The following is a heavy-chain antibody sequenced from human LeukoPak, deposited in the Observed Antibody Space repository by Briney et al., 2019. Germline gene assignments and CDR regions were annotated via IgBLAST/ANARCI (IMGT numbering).Heavy chain of an antibody. CDR3: ARDGVGATSVY. D-gene: IGHD1-26*01. J-gene: IGHJ4*02. V-gene: IGHV1-69*13. Sequence: GASVKVSCKASGYTFTTYDINWVRQAPGQGLEWMGGIIPIFGTANYAQKFQGRVTITADESTSTAYMELSSLRSEDTAVYYCARDGVGATSVYWGQGTLVTVSS. CDR2: IIPIFGTA. CDR1: GYTFTTYD.